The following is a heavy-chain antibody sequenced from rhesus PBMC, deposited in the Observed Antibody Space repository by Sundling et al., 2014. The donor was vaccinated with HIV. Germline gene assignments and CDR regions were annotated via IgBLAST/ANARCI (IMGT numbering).Heavy chain of an antibody. Sequence: EVQLVESGGGVVQPGGSLRISCVASGFTFDDYGMHWVRQVPGKGLEWVSGTTWSGESTDYVDSVKGRFTISRDNAKNSLYLQMNSLRVEDTALYYCVRVDFTLRITLRMVPYVYFDYWGQGVLVTVSS. CDR3: VRVDFTLRITLRMVPYVYFDY. D-gene: IGHD3-28*01. V-gene: IGHV3-201*01. CDR2: TTWSGEST. J-gene: IGHJ4*01. CDR1: GFTFDDYG.